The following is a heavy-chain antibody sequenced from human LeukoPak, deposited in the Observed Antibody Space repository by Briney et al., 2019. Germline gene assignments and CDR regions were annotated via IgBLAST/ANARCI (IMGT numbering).Heavy chain of an antibody. CDR1: GFTFDDYG. CDR2: ISYDGSNK. Sequence: GGSLRLSCAASGFTFDDYGMHWVRQAPGKGLEWVAVISYDGSNKYYADSVKGRFTISRDNSKNTLYLQMNSLRAEDTAVYYCAKGTYYYGSTESTGSWYFDLWGRGTLVTVSS. D-gene: IGHD3-10*01. J-gene: IGHJ2*01. CDR3: AKGTYYYGSTESTGSWYFDL. V-gene: IGHV3-30*18.